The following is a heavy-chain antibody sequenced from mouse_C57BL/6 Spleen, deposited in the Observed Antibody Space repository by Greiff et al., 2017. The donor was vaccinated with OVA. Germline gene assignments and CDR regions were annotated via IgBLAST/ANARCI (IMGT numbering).Heavy chain of an antibody. V-gene: IGHV2-2*01. CDR2: IWSGGST. D-gene: IGHD1-1*01. J-gene: IGHJ1*03. CDR1: GFSLTSYG. Sequence: QVHVKQSGPGLVQPSQSLSITCTVSGFSLTSYGVHWVRQSPGKGLEWLGVIWSGGSTDYNAAFISRLSISKDNSKSQVFFKMNSLQADDTAIYYCARGATVVAPGFDVWGTGTTVTVAS. CDR3: ARGATVVAPGFDV.